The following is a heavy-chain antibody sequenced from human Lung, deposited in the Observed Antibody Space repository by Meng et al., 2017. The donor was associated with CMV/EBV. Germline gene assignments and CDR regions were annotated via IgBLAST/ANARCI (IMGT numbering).Heavy chain of an antibody. CDR3: LRRSGGSV. D-gene: IGHD3-10*01. CDR2: IPHRGSS. Sequence: GSVRGSGPAVVTPSVTLSLTGAVSGDSSNNQSWGAWVCGPPGKGLGWIGEIPHRGSSAYNPSLKSRVSMSIDKSKNQFSLKLTSVTAADTAVYHCLRRSGGSVWGQGTLVTVSS. CDR1: GDSSNNQSW. J-gene: IGHJ1*01. V-gene: IGHV4-4*02.